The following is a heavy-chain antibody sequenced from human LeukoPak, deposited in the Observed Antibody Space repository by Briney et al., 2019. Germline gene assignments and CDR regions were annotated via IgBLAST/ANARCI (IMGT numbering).Heavy chain of an antibody. V-gene: IGHV4-4*07. CDR1: GGSISSYY. CDR3: ARDQYSGSLDY. D-gene: IGHD1-26*01. CDR2: FYSTGNT. J-gene: IGHJ4*02. Sequence: PSETLSLTCTVSGGSISSYYWTWIRQPAGKGLEWIGRFYSTGNTNYNPSLKSRVTMSVDTSKNQFSLKLSSVTAADTAVYYCARDQYSGSLDYWGQGTLVTVSS.